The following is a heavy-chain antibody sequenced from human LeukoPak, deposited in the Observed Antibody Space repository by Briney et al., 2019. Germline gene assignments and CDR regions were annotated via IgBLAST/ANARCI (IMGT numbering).Heavy chain of an antibody. J-gene: IGHJ4*02. V-gene: IGHV3-23*01. CDR3: ARGYTTVTTDY. D-gene: IGHD4-17*01. CDR1: EFTFSSYA. Sequence: PGGSLRLSCAASEFTFSSYAMSWVRQPPGKGREWVSAISGSGGSTYYADSVKGRFTISRDNSKNTLYLQMNSLRAEDTAVYYCARGYTTVTTDYWGQGTLVTVSS. CDR2: ISGSGGST.